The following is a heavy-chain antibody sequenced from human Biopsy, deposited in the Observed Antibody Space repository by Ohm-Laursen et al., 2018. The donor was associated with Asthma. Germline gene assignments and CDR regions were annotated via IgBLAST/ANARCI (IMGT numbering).Heavy chain of an antibody. CDR3: ARAVDYSHYYGIDV. V-gene: IGHV1-18*01. Sequence: ASVKVSCKPSGYTFNSAGITWVRQAPGQGLEWMGWISVYNGNTKVAQKLQDRVTMITDTSTSTAYMELRSLRSDDTAVYFCARAVDYSHYYGIDVWGQGTTATVSS. CDR1: GYTFNSAG. D-gene: IGHD3-10*01. J-gene: IGHJ6*02. CDR2: ISVYNGNT.